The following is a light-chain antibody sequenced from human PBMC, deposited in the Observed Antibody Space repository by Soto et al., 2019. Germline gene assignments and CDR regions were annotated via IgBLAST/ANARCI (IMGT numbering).Light chain of an antibody. Sequence: EIVLTQSPGTVSLSPGERATLSCRASQRVSGSYLAWYQQKPGQAPRLLISAASSRATGIPDRFSGSGSGTDFTLTISRLEPEDFAVYYCQQYGSSPPITFGQGTRLEIK. CDR2: AAS. CDR1: QRVSGSY. CDR3: QQYGSSPPIT. J-gene: IGKJ5*01. V-gene: IGKV3-20*01.